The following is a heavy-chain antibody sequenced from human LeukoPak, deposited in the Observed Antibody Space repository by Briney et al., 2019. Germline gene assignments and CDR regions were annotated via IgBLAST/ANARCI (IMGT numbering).Heavy chain of an antibody. J-gene: IGHJ4*02. D-gene: IGHD3-10*01. CDR3: AKVARFGEYTDY. CDR1: GFSFDDYA. V-gene: IGHV3-9*01. CDR2: ISWDSGSI. Sequence: PGGSLRLSCAASGFSFDDYAMHWVRQAPGKGLEWVSGISWDSGSIGYADSVKGRFTVSRDNAKKSLYLQMNSLRAEDTALYYCAKVARFGEYTDYWGQGTLVTVSS.